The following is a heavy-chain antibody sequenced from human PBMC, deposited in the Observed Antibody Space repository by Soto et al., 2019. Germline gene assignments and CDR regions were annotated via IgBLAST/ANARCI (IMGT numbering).Heavy chain of an antibody. V-gene: IGHV1-3*01. Sequence: QVQFVQSGAELKKPGASVKVSCKASGYTFTNYAMHWVRQAPGQRLEWMGWINAGNGNTKYSQKFQGRVTITRDTSARTAYVELTILRSDDTAVYYFARAGYCSSTSCSDAFDICGQGTLVTISS. CDR2: INAGNGNT. CDR3: ARAGYCSSTSCSDAFDI. CDR1: GYTFTNYA. J-gene: IGHJ3*02. D-gene: IGHD2-2*01.